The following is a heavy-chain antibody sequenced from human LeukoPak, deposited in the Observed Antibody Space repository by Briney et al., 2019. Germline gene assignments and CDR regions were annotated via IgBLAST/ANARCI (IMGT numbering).Heavy chain of an antibody. CDR2: ISGSGGST. CDR3: AKILPVEDIVVVVAADTFDY. Sequence: HPGGSLRLSCAASGFTFSSYAMSWVRQAPGKGLEWVSAISGSGGSTYYADYVKGRFTISRDNSKNTLYLQMNSLRAEDTAVYYCAKILPVEDIVVVVAADTFDYWGQGTLVTVSS. J-gene: IGHJ4*02. CDR1: GFTFSSYA. V-gene: IGHV3-23*01. D-gene: IGHD2-15*01.